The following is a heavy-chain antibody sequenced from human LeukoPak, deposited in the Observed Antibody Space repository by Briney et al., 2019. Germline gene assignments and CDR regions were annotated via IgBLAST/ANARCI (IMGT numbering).Heavy chain of an antibody. CDR1: GDSVSSNSAA. V-gene: IGHV6-1*01. Sequence: SQTLSLTSALSGDSVSSNSAAWNWIRQSPSRGLEWLGRTYHRSKWYNDYAVSVKSRITINPDTSKNQFSLQLNSVTPEDTAVYYCARINGRLDDPPIWGQGTMVTVSS. D-gene: IGHD1-26*01. CDR2: TYHRSKWYN. J-gene: IGHJ3*02. CDR3: ARINGRLDDPPI.